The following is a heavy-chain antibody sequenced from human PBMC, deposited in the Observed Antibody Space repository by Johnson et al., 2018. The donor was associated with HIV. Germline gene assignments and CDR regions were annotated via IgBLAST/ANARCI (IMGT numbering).Heavy chain of an antibody. CDR2: IQYDGTNK. CDR1: GFTFSSYG. D-gene: IGHD1-26*01. Sequence: QVQLVESGGGVVQPGGSLRLSCAASGFTFSSYGMHWVRQVPGNGLEWVTFIQYDGTNKYYADSVKGRFTISRDNSKNTLYLQMYSLRAEATAVYYCAKDRTSGSYSDDAFDIWGQGTMVTVSS. CDR3: AKDRTSGSYSDDAFDI. J-gene: IGHJ3*02. V-gene: IGHV3-30*02.